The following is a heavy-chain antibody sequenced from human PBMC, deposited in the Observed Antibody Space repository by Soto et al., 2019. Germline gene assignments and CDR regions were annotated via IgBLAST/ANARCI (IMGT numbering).Heavy chain of an antibody. D-gene: IGHD3-10*01. V-gene: IGHV3-53*01. Sequence: EVRLVESGGGLIQPGGSLRLSCAASGLSVSKSFMSWVRQDPGKGLEWVADILTGGITEYADSVRGRFTLSRDDSKNTVFLQMSSLRAEDTAVYYCVRDWYFVGTRDYYFDYWGQGTLVTVAS. J-gene: IGHJ4*02. CDR3: VRDWYFVGTRDYYFDY. CDR2: ILTGGIT. CDR1: GLSVSKSF.